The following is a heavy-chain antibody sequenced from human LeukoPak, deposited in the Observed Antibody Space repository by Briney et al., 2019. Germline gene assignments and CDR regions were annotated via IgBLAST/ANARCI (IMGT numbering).Heavy chain of an antibody. J-gene: IGHJ5*02. CDR3: AREVHGSGLVGFDL. Sequence: ASVKVSCKASGYTFTGYYMHWVRQAPGQGLEWMGWIKPNRGGTNYAQSFQGRVTMSRDTSISTAYMELNRVRSDDSAMYYCAREVHGSGLVGFDLWGQGTLVTVFS. D-gene: IGHD3-10*01. CDR2: IKPNRGGT. V-gene: IGHV1-2*02. CDR1: GYTFTGYY.